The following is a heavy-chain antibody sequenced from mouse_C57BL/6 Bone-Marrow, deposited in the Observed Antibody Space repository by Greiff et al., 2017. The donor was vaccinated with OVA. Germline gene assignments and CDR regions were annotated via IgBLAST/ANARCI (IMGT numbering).Heavy chain of an antibody. J-gene: IGHJ4*01. D-gene: IGHD1-1*01. CDR1: GYTFTDHT. CDR3: ARSEGVTTVVASMDY. CDR2: IYPRDGST. Sequence: VQLQQSDAELVKPGASVKISCKVSGYTFTDHTIHWMKQRPEQGLEWIGYIYPRDGSTKYNEKFKGKATLTADKSSSTAYMQLNSLTSEDSAVYVCARSEGVTTVVASMDYWGQGTSVTVSS. V-gene: IGHV1-78*01.